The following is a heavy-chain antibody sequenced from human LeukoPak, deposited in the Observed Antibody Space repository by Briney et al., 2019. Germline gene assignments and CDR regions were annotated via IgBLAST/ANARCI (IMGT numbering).Heavy chain of an antibody. CDR2: IYYSGST. Sequence: SETLSLTCTVSGGSISSSSYYWGWIRQPPGKGLEWIGSIYYSGSTYYNPSLKSRVTISVDTSKNQFSLKLSSVTAADTAVYYCARVGWELRDAFDIWGQGTMVTVSS. D-gene: IGHD1-26*01. V-gene: IGHV4-39*07. CDR1: GGSISSSSYY. CDR3: ARVGWELRDAFDI. J-gene: IGHJ3*02.